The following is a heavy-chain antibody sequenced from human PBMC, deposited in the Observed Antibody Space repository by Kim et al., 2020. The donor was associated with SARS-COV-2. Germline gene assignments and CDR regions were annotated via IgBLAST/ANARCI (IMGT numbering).Heavy chain of an antibody. J-gene: IGHJ6*03. V-gene: IGHV1-18*01. CDR1: GYSFITYD. CDR3: ARGRAAGYYDFWSGYPSYYYMDV. D-gene: IGHD3-3*01. Sequence: ASVKVSCKASGYSFITYDINWVRQAPGQGLEWMGWISAYNGNTNYAQKLQGRVTMTTDTSTSTAYMELRSLRSDDTAVYYCARGRAAGYYDFWSGYPSYYYMDVWGKGTTVTVSS. CDR2: ISAYNGNT.